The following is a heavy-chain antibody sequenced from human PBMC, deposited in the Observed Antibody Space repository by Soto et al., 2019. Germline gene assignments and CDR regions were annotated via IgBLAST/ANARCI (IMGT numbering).Heavy chain of an antibody. J-gene: IGHJ3*02. V-gene: IGHV1-46*01. D-gene: IGHD6-19*01. CDR2: INPSGGST. Sequence: XSVKVSYKASRYTFTSYYMHWVREAPGQGLEWMGIINPSGGSTSYAQKFQGRVTMTRDTSTSTVYMELSSLRSEDTAVYYCARRSSGWYSNAFDIWGQGTMVTVSS. CDR1: RYTFTSYY. CDR3: ARRSSGWYSNAFDI.